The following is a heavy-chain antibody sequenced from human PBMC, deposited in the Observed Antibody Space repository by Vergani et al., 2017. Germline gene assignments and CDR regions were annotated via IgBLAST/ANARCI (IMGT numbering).Heavy chain of an antibody. CDR2: ISVYNGET. D-gene: IGHD3-10*01. V-gene: IGHV1-18*04. CDR1: GYTFRNYG. CDR3: ARLYYYGSGSYGDYYYGMDV. J-gene: IGHJ6*02. Sequence: QVQLVQSGAEVKKPGASVKVSCEGSGYTFRNYGISWVRQAPGEGLEWLGWISVYNGETKFAQKFQGRVTLTRDTSTDTAYMEMGSLRSDDTAVYYCARLYYYGSGSYGDYYYGMDVWGQGTTVTVSS.